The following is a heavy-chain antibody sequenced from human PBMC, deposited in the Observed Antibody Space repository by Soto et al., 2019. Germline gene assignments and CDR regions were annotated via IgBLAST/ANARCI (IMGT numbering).Heavy chain of an antibody. CDR2: ISAYNGNT. CDR1: GYTFTTYG. J-gene: IGHJ2*01. CDR3: ARGGSLYWYFDL. Sequence: ASVKVSCKASGYTFTTYGITWVRQAPGQGLEWMGWISAYNGNTYYAQKLQGRVTMTTDTSTSTAYMELSSLRSEDTAVYYCARGGSLYWYFDLWGRGTLVTVSS. D-gene: IGHD1-26*01. V-gene: IGHV1-18*01.